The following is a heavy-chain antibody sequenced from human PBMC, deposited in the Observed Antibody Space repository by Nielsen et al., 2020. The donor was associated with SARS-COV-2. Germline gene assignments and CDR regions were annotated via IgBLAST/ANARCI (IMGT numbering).Heavy chain of an antibody. CDR1: GYTFTSYY. J-gene: IGHJ6*02. V-gene: IGHV1-46*01. Sequence: ASVKVSCKASGYTFTSYYMHWVRQAPGQGLEWMGIINPSGGSTSYAQKFQGRVTMTRDTSTSTVYMELSSLRSEDTAVYYCARAAAMDYYYYGMDVWGQGTTVTVSS. D-gene: IGHD2-2*01. CDR2: INPSGGST. CDR3: ARAAAMDYYYYGMDV.